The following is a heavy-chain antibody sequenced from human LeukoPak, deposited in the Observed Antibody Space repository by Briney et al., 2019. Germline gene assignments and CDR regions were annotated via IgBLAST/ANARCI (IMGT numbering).Heavy chain of an antibody. D-gene: IGHD3-16*01. V-gene: IGHV1-18*01. CDR3: ARDNRVESRRPGGNYFDY. J-gene: IGHJ4*02. CDR2: ISAYNGNT. CDR1: RYTFTSYG. Sequence: ASVKVSCKASRYTFTSYGISWVRQAPGQGLEWMGWISAYNGNTNYAQKLQGRVTMTTDTSTSTAYMELRSLRSDDTAVYYCARDNRVESRRPGGNYFDYWGQGTLVTVSS.